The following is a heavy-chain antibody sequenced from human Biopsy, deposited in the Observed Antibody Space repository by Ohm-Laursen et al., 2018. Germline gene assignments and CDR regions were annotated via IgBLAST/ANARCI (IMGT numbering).Heavy chain of an antibody. CDR2: INPHSGTT. V-gene: IGHV1-2*02. CDR1: GYTFTGQY. CDR3: AKGQDLRGGAEYFQH. D-gene: IGHD2-15*01. Sequence: ASVKVSCKASGYTFTGQYLHWVRQVPGQGLEWMGWINPHSGTTKFAQDFQGRVTMTRDTSITTAYMELRRLRSDDTAVYYCAKGQDLRGGAEYFQHWGQGALVTVFS. J-gene: IGHJ1*01.